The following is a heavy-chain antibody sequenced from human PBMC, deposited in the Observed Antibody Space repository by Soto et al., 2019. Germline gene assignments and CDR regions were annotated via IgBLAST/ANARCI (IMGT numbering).Heavy chain of an antibody. J-gene: IGHJ4*02. CDR2: ISGSGGST. CDR3: AKGGDCSGGSCYIYFDY. CDR1: GFTFSSYA. Sequence: GGSLRLSCAASGFTFSSYAMSWVRQAPGKGLEWVSAISGSGGSTYYADSVKGRFTISRDNSKNTLYLQMNSLRAEDTAVYYCAKGGDCSGGSCYIYFDYWGQGTLVTVSS. V-gene: IGHV3-23*01. D-gene: IGHD2-15*01.